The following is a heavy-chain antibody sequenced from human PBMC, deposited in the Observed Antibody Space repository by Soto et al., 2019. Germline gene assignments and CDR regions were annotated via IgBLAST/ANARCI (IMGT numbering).Heavy chain of an antibody. CDR3: ARDFFDSSDYTTNWFDP. Sequence: PSETLSLTCVVSGGSLSSYYWSWIRQPPGEGLEWIGSIYHTGNAYYNPSLKSRVTISVDTSKNQFSLKLTSVTAADAALYYCARDFFDSSDYTTNWFDPWGQGTLVTVSS. D-gene: IGHD3-22*01. J-gene: IGHJ5*02. CDR1: GGSLSSYY. V-gene: IGHV4-59*05. CDR2: IYHTGNA.